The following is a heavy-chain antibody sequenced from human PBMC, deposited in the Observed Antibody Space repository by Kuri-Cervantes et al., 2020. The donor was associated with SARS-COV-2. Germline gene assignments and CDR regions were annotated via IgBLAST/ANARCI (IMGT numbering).Heavy chain of an antibody. J-gene: IGHJ6*03. D-gene: IGHD4-17*01. CDR1: GFTFSGSA. V-gene: IGHV3-73*01. Sequence: GESLKISCAASGFTFSGSAMHWVRQASGKGLEWVGRIRSKANSYATAYAASVKGRFTISRDDSKNTAYLQMNSLKTEDTALYYCTRPRGEATVTSPYYYYYMDVWGKGTTVTVSS. CDR2: IRSKANSYAT. CDR3: TRPRGEATVTSPYYYYYMDV.